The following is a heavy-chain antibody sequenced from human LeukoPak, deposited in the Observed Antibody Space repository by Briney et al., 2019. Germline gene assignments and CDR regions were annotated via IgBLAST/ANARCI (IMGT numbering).Heavy chain of an antibody. CDR2: INKKGGT. D-gene: IGHD4-17*01. CDR1: SDSISSGDYY. V-gene: IGHV4-30-4*01. J-gene: IGHJ4*02. CDR3: AREHKSYGDYPYYFDS. Sequence: SQTLSLTCTVSSDSISSGDYYWSWIRQPAGKGLEFIGYINKKGGTYYNPPLKSRVSISIDTSKNQFSLKLTSVTAADTAVYFCAREHKSYGDYPYYFDSWGQGTLVTVSS.